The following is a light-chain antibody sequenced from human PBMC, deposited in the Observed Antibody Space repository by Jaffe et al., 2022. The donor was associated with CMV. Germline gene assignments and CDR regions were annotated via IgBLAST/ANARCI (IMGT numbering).Light chain of an antibody. CDR1: QSVSTF. V-gene: IGKV3-11*01. CDR3: QQRSSWPLT. J-gene: IGKJ5*01. CDR2: DAS. Sequence: EIVLTQSPATLSLSPGERATLSCRASQSVSTFLVWYLQKPGQAPRLLIYDASNRATGIPARFSGSGSGTDFTLTISSLEPDDFAVYHCQQRSSWPLTFGQGTRLEIK.